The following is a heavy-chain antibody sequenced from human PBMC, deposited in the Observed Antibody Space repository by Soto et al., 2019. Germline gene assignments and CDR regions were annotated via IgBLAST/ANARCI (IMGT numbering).Heavy chain of an antibody. D-gene: IGHD1-26*01. J-gene: IGHJ6*02. V-gene: IGHV1-2*02. CDR1: GYPFTDYY. CDR2: INPNSGGT. CDR3: ARDLGRLGYFGSNYGLDV. Sequence: ASVKVSCKASGYPFTDYYIHWVRQAPGQGLDWLGWINPNSGGTDYAQNLQGRVTITRDTSIMTAYLEVTSLTSDDTAIYYCARDLGRLGYFGSNYGLDVWGQGTTVTVAS.